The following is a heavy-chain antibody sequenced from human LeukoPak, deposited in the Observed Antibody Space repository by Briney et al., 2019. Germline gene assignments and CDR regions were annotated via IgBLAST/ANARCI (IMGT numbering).Heavy chain of an antibody. CDR3: AKMSGYGSSSGRGYYFDY. D-gene: IGHD6-6*01. CDR2: NDCSAGTT. J-gene: IGHJ4*02. V-gene: IGHV3-23*01. CDR1: GFAFSSYA. Sequence: GGSLRLSFAASGFAFSSYAMTWVRPAPGKGLEGVSVNDCSAGTTYYADSVKGRFTISRDNSMNTLYLQMNSLRAEDTAVYYCAKMSGYGSSSGRGYYFDYWGQGTLVTVPS.